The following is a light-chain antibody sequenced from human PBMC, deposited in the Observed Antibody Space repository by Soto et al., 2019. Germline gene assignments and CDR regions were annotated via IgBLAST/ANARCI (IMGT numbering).Light chain of an antibody. CDR2: DVS. J-gene: IGLJ2*01. Sequence: QSALTQPASVSGSPGQSITISCTGTSSDVGGYNYVSWYQQHPGKAPKLMIYDVSDRPSGVSNRFSGSKSGNTASLTISGLQADDEADYYCSSYTSSGTVVFGGGTKLTVL. V-gene: IGLV2-14*01. CDR1: SSDVGGYNY. CDR3: SSYTSSGTVV.